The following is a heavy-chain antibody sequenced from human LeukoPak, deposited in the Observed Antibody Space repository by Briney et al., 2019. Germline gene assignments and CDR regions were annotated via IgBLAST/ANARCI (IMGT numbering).Heavy chain of an antibody. D-gene: IGHD2-15*01. J-gene: IGHJ4*02. Sequence: GGSLRLSCAASGFTFSSYSMNWVRQAPGKGLEWVSSISSSSSYIYYADSVKGRFTISRDNAKNSLYLQMNSLRAEDTAVYYCARDKSGGLSGDYWGQGTLVTVSS. CDR1: GFTFSSYS. CDR3: ARDKSGGLSGDY. V-gene: IGHV3-21*01. CDR2: ISSSSSYI.